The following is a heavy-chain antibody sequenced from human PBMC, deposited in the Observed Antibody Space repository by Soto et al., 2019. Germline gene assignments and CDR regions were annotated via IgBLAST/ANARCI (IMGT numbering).Heavy chain of an antibody. V-gene: IGHV3-66*01. CDR3: ARSDSSGWYSNFDY. J-gene: IGHJ4*02. D-gene: IGHD6-19*01. CDR1: GFTVSSNY. Sequence: EVQLVESGGGLVQPGGSLRLSCAASGFTVSSNYMSWVRQAPGKGLEWVSIIYSGGNSHYADSVKGRFTISRDNSKNTLYLQMNSLRAEDTAVYYCARSDSSGWYSNFDYWGQGALVTVSS. CDR2: IYSGGNS.